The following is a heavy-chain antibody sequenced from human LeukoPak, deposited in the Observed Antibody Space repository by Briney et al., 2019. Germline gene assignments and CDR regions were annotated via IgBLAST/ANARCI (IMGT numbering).Heavy chain of an antibody. Sequence: PGGSLRLSCAASGFTFSNAWMSWVRQAPGKGLEWVGRIKSKTDGGTTDYAAPVKGRFTSSRDDSKNTLYLQMYSLKTEDRAVYYCPTDPRRFLASLLSFDGGDQGPLVTVSS. V-gene: IGHV3-15*01. D-gene: IGHD3-3*01. CDR3: PTDPRRFLASLLSFDG. CDR2: IKSKTDGGTT. J-gene: IGHJ4*02. CDR1: GFTFSNAW.